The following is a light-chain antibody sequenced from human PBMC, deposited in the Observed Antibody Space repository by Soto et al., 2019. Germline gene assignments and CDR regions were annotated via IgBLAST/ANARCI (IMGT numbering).Light chain of an antibody. CDR2: DAS. Sequence: EVVLTQSPVTLSLSPGERATLSCRASPSVSSYLAWYQQKPGQAPRLLIYDASNRATGIPARFSGSGSGTDFTLTISSLEPEDFAVYYCQQRSNWPPITFGQGTRLEIK. CDR1: PSVSSY. CDR3: QQRSNWPPIT. J-gene: IGKJ5*01. V-gene: IGKV3-11*01.